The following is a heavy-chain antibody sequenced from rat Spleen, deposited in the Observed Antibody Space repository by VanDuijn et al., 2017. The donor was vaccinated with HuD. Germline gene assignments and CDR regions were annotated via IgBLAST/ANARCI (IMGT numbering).Heavy chain of an antibody. V-gene: IGHV5-20*01. CDR3: ARDRNWYFDF. J-gene: IGHJ1*01. Sequence: EVQLVESGGGLVQPGRSLTLSCAASGFTFSDYYMAWVRQAPTRGLEWVAYIKYEGDGIYYQDSVKGRFTVSRDNAKSTLYLQMDSLRSEDTATYYYARDRNWYFDFWGPGTMVTVSS. CDR2: IKYEGDGI. CDR1: GFTFSDYY.